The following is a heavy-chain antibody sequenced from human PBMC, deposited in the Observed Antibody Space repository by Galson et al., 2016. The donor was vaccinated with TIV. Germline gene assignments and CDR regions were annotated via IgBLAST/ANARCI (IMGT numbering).Heavy chain of an antibody. CDR3: ARWAISGSYYDYFQQ. CDR2: INPKSGGA. V-gene: IGHV1-2*02. J-gene: IGHJ1*01. Sequence: SVKVSCKASGYIFTNYYIHWVRQAPGQGLEWLGWINPKSGGAIFAQKFQGRVTLTSDTSISTAYMDLSWLTFDDTAVYFCARWAISGSYYDYFQQWGRGTQVVVS. D-gene: IGHD1-26*01. CDR1: GYIFTNYY.